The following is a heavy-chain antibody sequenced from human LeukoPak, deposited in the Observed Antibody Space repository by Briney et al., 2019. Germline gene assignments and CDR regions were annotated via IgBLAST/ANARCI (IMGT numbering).Heavy chain of an antibody. V-gene: IGHV4-59*08. Sequence: PSETLSLTCTVSGDSISSYFLTWIRQPPGKGLEWLGYISYSGSTDCNPSLKSRVTISVDAPKNQFSLKLSSVTAADTAVYYCARLKNWFDPWGQGALVTVSS. CDR3: ARLKNWFDP. J-gene: IGHJ5*02. CDR2: ISYSGST. CDR1: GDSISSYF.